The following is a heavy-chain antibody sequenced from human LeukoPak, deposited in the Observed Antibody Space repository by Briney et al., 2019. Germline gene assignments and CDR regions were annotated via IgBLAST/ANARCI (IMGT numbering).Heavy chain of an antibody. CDR3: ARDGYYHAYYGMDV. J-gene: IGHJ6*02. CDR1: GFTFSSYA. V-gene: IGHV3-30*04. Sequence: GGSLRLSCAASGFTFSSYAMHWVRQAPGKGLEWVAVISYDGSNKYYADSVKGRFTISRDNSKNTLYLQMNSLRAGDTAVYYCARDGYYHAYYGMDVWGQGTTVTVSS. D-gene: IGHD3-3*01. CDR2: ISYDGSNK.